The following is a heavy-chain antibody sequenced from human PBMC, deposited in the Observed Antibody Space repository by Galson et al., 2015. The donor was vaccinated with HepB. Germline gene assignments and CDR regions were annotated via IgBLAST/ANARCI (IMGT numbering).Heavy chain of an antibody. D-gene: IGHD2-2*01. CDR3: ASSGPAPQGYYYYGMDV. CDR2: IYYSGST. J-gene: IGHJ6*02. V-gene: IGHV4-59*01. CDR1: GGSISSYY. Sequence: SEPLSLTCTVSGGSISSYYWSWIRQPPGKGLEWIGYIYYSGSTNYNPSLKRRVTISVDTSKNQFSLKLSSVTAADTAVYYCASSGPAPQGYYYYGMDVWGQGTTVTVSS.